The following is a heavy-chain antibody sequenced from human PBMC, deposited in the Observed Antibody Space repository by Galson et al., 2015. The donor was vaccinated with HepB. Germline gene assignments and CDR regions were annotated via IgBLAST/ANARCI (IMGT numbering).Heavy chain of an antibody. D-gene: IGHD6-13*01. Sequence: SVKVSCKASGYTFTSYAMHWVRQAPGQRLEWMGWINAGNGNTKYSQKFQGRVTITRDTSASTAYMELSSLRSEDTAVYYCARGGHSSSWYLPISAFDIWGQGTMVTVSS. CDR3: ARGGHSSSWYLPISAFDI. CDR2: INAGNGNT. CDR1: GYTFTSYA. J-gene: IGHJ3*02. V-gene: IGHV1-3*01.